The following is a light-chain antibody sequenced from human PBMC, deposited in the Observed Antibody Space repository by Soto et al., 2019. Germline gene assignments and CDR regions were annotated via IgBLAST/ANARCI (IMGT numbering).Light chain of an antibody. Sequence: QSVLTQPASVSGAPGRSITISCTGTSSDVGGYNYVSWYQQHPGKAPKLMIYDVSNRPSGVSDRFSGSKSGNTASLTISGLLAEDEADYYCCSYTSSSTYVFGTGTKVTVL. V-gene: IGLV2-14*03. CDR2: DVS. CDR1: SSDVGGYNY. J-gene: IGLJ1*01. CDR3: CSYTSSSTYV.